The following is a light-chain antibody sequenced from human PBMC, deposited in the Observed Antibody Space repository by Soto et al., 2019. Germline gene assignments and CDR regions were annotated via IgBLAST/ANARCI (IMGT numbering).Light chain of an antibody. CDR1: SGHSSYA. CDR3: LTWGTGIHVV. CDR2: LDSDGSH. Sequence: QSVLTQSPSASASLGASVKLTCTLSSGHSSYAIAWHQQQSEKGPRYLMKLDSDGSHTKGDAIPDRFSGSSSGAERYLTISSLQFEDEADFYCLTWGTGIHVVFGGGNQVTVL. J-gene: IGLJ2*01. V-gene: IGLV4-69*01.